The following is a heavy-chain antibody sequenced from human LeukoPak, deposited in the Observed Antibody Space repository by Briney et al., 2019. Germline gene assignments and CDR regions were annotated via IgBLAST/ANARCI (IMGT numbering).Heavy chain of an antibody. CDR2: IIPIFGTA. V-gene: IGHV1-69*05. Sequence: SVKVSCKASGGTFSSYAISWVRQAPGQGLEWVGGIIPIFGTANYAQKFQGRVTITTDESTSTAYMELSSLRSEDTAVYYCAREWKEMATMTFYFDYWGQGTLVTVSS. CDR1: GGTFSSYA. D-gene: IGHD5-24*01. J-gene: IGHJ4*02. CDR3: AREWKEMATMTFYFDY.